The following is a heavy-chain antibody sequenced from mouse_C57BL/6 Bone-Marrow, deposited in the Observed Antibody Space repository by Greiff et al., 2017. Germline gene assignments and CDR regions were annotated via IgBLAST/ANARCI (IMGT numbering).Heavy chain of an antibody. CDR1: GYTFTSYW. V-gene: IGHV1-59*01. CDR3: AREDGYYLAY. D-gene: IGHD2-3*01. CDR2: IDPSDSYT. J-gene: IGHJ3*01. Sequence: VQLKQPGAELVRPGTSVKLSCKASGYTFTSYWMHWVKQRPGQGLEWIGVIDPSDSYTNYNQKFKGKATLTVDTSSSTAYMQLSSLTSEDSAVYYCAREDGYYLAYWGQGTLVTVSA.